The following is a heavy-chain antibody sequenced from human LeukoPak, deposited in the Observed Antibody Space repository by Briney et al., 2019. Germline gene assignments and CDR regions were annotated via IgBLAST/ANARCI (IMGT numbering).Heavy chain of an antibody. V-gene: IGHV3-64*01. CDR1: GFAFSSYA. Sequence: GGSLRLSCAASGFAFSSYAMHWVRQAPGQGLEYVSAISSNGGSTYYANSVKGRFTISRDNSKNTLYLQMGSLRIEDMAVYYCASSPPTGTTWYFDLWGRGTLVTVSS. J-gene: IGHJ2*01. D-gene: IGHD1-7*01. CDR2: ISSNGGST. CDR3: ASSPPTGTTWYFDL.